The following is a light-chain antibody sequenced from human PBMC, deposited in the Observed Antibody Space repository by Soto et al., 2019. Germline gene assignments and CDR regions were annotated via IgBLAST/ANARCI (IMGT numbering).Light chain of an antibody. CDR2: RAS. J-gene: IGKJ1*01. CDR3: QHYGSSPRT. CDR1: RSVRSNY. V-gene: IGKV3-20*01. Sequence: EIVLTQSPVTLSLSPWETATLSCRASRSVRSNYLAWYQQRPGQAPRLLINRASNRATGIPDRFTGSGSGTDFTLTINRLEPADFAVYYCQHYGSSPRTFGQGTKV.